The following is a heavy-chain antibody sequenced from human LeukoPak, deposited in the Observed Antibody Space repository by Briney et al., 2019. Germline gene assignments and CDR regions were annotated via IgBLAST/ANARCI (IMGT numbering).Heavy chain of an antibody. CDR3: ARDPRYCSGGSCFAFDI. Sequence: ASVKVSSKASGYTFTGYYMHWVRQAPGQGLEWMGWINPNSGGTNYAQKFQGRVTMTRDTSISTAYMELSRLRSDDTAVYYCARDPRYCSGGSCFAFDIWGQGTMVTVSS. J-gene: IGHJ3*02. CDR1: GYTFTGYY. D-gene: IGHD2-15*01. CDR2: INPNSGGT. V-gene: IGHV1-2*02.